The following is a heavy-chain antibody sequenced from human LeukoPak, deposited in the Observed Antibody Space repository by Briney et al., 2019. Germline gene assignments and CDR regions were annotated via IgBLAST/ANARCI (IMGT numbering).Heavy chain of an antibody. D-gene: IGHD1-26*01. CDR3: ARGKWELVRHYYYYYMDV. J-gene: IGHJ6*03. Sequence: SETLSLTCTVSGGSISSYYWSWIRQSDGKGLEWIGRMYISGTTNYNPSLKSRVTMSVDTSKNQFSLKLSSVTAADTAVYYCARGKWELVRHYYYYYMDVWGKGTTVTVSS. CDR2: MYISGTT. V-gene: IGHV4-4*07. CDR1: GGSISSYY.